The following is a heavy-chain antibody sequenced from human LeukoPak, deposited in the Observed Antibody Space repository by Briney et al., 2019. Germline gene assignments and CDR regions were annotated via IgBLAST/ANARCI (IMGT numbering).Heavy chain of an antibody. V-gene: IGHV3-30*04. Sequence: SCKASGGTFSSYAMHWVRQAPGKGLEWVAVISYDGSDKYYADSVKGRFTISRDNSKNTLFLQMNSLRAEDTALYYCAGGRGTFDIWGQGTMVTVSS. CDR3: AGGRGTFDI. CDR2: ISYDGSDK. CDR1: GGTFSSYA. J-gene: IGHJ3*02. D-gene: IGHD2-15*01.